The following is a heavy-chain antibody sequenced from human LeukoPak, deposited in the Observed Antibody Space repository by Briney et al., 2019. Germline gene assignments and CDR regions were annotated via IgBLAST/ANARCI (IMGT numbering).Heavy chain of an antibody. CDR1: GGTFSSYA. CDR2: IIPIFGTA. Sequence: ASVKVSCKASGGTFSSYAISWVRQAPGQGLEWMGGIIPIFGTANYAQKFQGRVTITTDESTSTAYMELSSLRSEDTAVYYCARGDIVVVPAATYWYFDLWGRGTLVTVSS. D-gene: IGHD2-2*01. V-gene: IGHV1-69*05. CDR3: ARGDIVVVPAATYWYFDL. J-gene: IGHJ2*01.